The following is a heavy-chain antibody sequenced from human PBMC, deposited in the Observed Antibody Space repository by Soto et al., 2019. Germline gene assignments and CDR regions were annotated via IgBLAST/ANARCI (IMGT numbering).Heavy chain of an antibody. CDR1: GGSFSGYY. Sequence: QVQLQQWGAGLLKPSETLSLTCAVYGGSFSGYYWSWIRQPPGKGLEWIGEINHSGSTNYNPSLKRRVTISLDTSKNQFSLKLSSVTAADTAVYYCARDLRSSWYGWFDPWGQGTLVTVSS. V-gene: IGHV4-34*01. CDR2: INHSGST. J-gene: IGHJ5*02. CDR3: ARDLRSSWYGWFDP. D-gene: IGHD6-13*01.